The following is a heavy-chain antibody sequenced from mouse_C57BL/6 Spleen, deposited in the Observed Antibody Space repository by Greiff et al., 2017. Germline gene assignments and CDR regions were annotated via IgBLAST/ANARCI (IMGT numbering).Heavy chain of an antibody. Sequence: EVQVVESGGGLVKPGGSLKLSCAASGFTFSDYGMHWVRQAPEKGLEWVAYISSGSSTIYYADTVKGRFTISRDNAKNTLFLQMTSLRSEDTAMYYCARGGYGSSYVGYAMDYWGQGTSVTVSS. V-gene: IGHV5-17*01. CDR2: ISSGSSTI. D-gene: IGHD1-1*01. CDR1: GFTFSDYG. CDR3: ARGGYGSSYVGYAMDY. J-gene: IGHJ4*01.